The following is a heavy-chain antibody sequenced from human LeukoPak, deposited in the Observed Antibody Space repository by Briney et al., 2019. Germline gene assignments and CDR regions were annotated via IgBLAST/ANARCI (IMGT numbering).Heavy chain of an antibody. J-gene: IGHJ4*02. D-gene: IGHD3-22*01. Sequence: MPSETLSLTCTVSGYSISSGYYWGWIRQPPGKGLEWIGSIYHSGSTYYNPSLKSRVTISVDTSKNQFSLKLSSVTAADTAVYYCARDPGYYDTSGYPAYFDYWGQGTLVTVSS. CDR2: IYHSGST. CDR3: ARDPGYYDTSGYPAYFDY. V-gene: IGHV4-38-2*02. CDR1: GYSISSGYY.